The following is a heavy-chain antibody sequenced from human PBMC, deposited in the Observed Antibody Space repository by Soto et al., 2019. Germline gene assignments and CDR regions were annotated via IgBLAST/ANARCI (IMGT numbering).Heavy chain of an antibody. V-gene: IGHV1-69*01. CDR1: GGTFSSYA. Sequence: QVQLVQSGAEVKKPGSSVKVSCKASGGTFSSYAISWVRQAPGQGLEWMGGIIPIFGTANYAQKFQGRVTITADESTRTAYMELSSLRSEDTAVYYCATAPFYCSSTSCYGSDYWGQGTLVTVSS. CDR2: IIPIFGTA. CDR3: ATAPFYCSSTSCYGSDY. D-gene: IGHD2-2*01. J-gene: IGHJ4*02.